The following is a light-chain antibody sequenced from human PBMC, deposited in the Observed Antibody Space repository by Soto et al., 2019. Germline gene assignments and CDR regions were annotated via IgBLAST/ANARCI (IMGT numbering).Light chain of an antibody. J-gene: IGLJ1*01. Sequence: QSVLTQPASVSGSPGQTITISCTGTSSDVGGYAYVSWYQQYPGKVPKLVISEVSNRPSGVSHRFSGSRSGNTASLTVSGLQAEDEADYYCSSYAGSNNPYVFGTGTKVTVL. V-gene: IGLV2-14*01. CDR2: EVS. CDR3: SSYAGSNNPYV. CDR1: SSDVGGYAY.